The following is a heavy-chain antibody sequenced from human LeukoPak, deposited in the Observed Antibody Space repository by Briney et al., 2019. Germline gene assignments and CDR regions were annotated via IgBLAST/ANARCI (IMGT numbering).Heavy chain of an antibody. Sequence: SETLSLTCSVSGGSISSTRYYWGWIRQPPGRGLEWIGSIYYSGTSYYNPSLKSRVTISVDTSKNQFSLKLSSVTAADTAVYYCARDVPNGAYSYYYMDFWGKGTTVTVCS. V-gene: IGHV4-39*07. CDR2: IYYSGTS. CDR1: GGSISSTRYY. J-gene: IGHJ6*03. CDR3: ARDVPNGAYSYYYMDF. D-gene: IGHD1-26*01.